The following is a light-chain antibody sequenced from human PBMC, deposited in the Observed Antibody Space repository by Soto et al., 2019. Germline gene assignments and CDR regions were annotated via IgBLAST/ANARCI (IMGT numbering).Light chain of an antibody. CDR1: QSVLLSSNNKNY. CDR2: WAS. V-gene: IGKV4-1*01. J-gene: IGKJ2*01. Sequence: DIVMTQSPDSLAVSLGERATINCKSIQSVLLSSNNKNYLAWYQQKPRQHTQLLIYWASTRESGVPDRFSCIGSVTDFPLTISSLQTEEVAVYYCHHNNFWPHTFVQGTKMEIK. CDR3: HHNNFWPHT.